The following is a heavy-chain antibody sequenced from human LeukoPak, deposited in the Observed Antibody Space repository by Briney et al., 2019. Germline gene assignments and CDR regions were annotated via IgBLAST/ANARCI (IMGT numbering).Heavy chain of an antibody. CDR3: AKDLGQGYYYGMDV. CDR1: GYTFSSYG. J-gene: IGHJ6*02. CDR2: IWYDGSVQ. V-gene: IGHV3-33*06. Sequence: GGSLSLSCVASGYTFSSYGMHWVRQAPGKGLEWVAVIWYDGSVQYYADSVKGRFTISRDNSKNTLYLQMNSLRAEDTAVYYCAKDLGQGYYYGMDVWGQGTTVTVSS.